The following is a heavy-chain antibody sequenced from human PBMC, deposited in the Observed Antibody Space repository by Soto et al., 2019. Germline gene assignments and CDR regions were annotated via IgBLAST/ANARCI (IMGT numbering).Heavy chain of an antibody. CDR2: INPKGVAT. CDR1: GDSFNDYY. D-gene: IGHD5-12*01. Sequence: VQLAQSGAEVKKPGASVKVSCKTSGDSFNDYYIHWVRQAPGQGLECMGWINPKGVATKYAQKFQGRVTVTRDTSIRTVYMELSSLRSDDTAVYYCARESGGATATLDYYYFYMDVWGKGTTVTVSS. V-gene: IGHV1-2*02. J-gene: IGHJ6*03. CDR3: ARESGGATATLDYYYFYMDV.